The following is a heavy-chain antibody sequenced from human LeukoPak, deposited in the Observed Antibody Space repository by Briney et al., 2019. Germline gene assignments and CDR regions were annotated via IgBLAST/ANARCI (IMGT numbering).Heavy chain of an antibody. CDR1: GFTFSNAW. J-gene: IGHJ3*02. V-gene: IGHV3-15*01. Sequence: GGSLRLSCAASGFTFSNAWMSWVRQAPGKGLEWVGRIKRKTDGGTTDYAAPVKGRFTISRDDSKNMLYLQMNSLRNEDTAVYYCTTDSVTARRDDAFDIWGQGTVVTVSS. CDR2: IKRKTDGGTT. D-gene: IGHD2-21*02. CDR3: TTDSVTARRDDAFDI.